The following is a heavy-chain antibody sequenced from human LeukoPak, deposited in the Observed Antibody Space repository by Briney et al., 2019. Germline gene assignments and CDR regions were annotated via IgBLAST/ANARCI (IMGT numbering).Heavy chain of an antibody. CDR1: GFTFDDYG. CDR2: TNWNGGTT. CDR3: ARSYGWLPGGM. Sequence: GGSLRLSCAASGFTFDDYGMSWVRQRPGKGLEWVSSTNWNGGTTGFADSLKGRFTISRDNAKNSLHLQMNSLRAEDTAVYYCARSYGWLPGGMWGQGTLVTVSS. J-gene: IGHJ4*02. V-gene: IGHV3-20*04. D-gene: IGHD5-12*01.